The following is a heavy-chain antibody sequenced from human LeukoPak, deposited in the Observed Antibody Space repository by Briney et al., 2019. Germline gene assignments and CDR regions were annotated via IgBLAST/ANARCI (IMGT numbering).Heavy chain of an antibody. Sequence: GGSLRLSCSGSGFTFSSYVMHWVRQAPGKGLEYVSGISGDGASTYYADSVKGRFTISRDNSKNTLYVQMTSLRAEDTAVYYCVYQVQGVVKWGQGTLVTVSS. V-gene: IGHV3-64*05. CDR1: GFTFSSYV. D-gene: IGHD3-3*01. CDR2: ISGDGAST. CDR3: VYQVQGVVK. J-gene: IGHJ4*02.